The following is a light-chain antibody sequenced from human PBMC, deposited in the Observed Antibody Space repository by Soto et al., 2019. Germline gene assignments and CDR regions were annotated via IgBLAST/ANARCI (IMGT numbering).Light chain of an antibody. V-gene: IGKV1-33*01. CDR3: QQFDDLPLT. CDR1: QDISNY. Sequence: DIQMTQSPSSLSASVGDRVTITCQASQDISNYLNWYQQKPGKAPKILVYDASVLEAGVPSRLSGGGSGTHFTLTISSLQAEDVATYACQQFDDLPLTFGRGTKVEIK. J-gene: IGKJ4*01. CDR2: DAS.